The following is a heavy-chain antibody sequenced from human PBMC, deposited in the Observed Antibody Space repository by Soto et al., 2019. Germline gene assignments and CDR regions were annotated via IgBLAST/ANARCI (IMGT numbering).Heavy chain of an antibody. Sequence: PGESLKISCKTSGHRFTTYWISWVRQMPGKGLEYMGKINPTDSETNYSPSLEGHVTFSVDRSTSTAYVRWNSLKASDTAMYYCASPTMTSTSFYYAMDVWGQGTTVTVSS. V-gene: IGHV5-10-1*01. D-gene: IGHD4-17*01. CDR3: ASPTMTSTSFYYAMDV. CDR2: INPTDSET. J-gene: IGHJ6*02. CDR1: GHRFTTYW.